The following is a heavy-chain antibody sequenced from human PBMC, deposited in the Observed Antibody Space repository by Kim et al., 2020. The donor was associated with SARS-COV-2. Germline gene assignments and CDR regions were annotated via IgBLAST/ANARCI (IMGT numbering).Heavy chain of an antibody. CDR2: ITNGGTT. V-gene: IGHV3-23*01. CDR1: GFTFRSYA. CDR3: VKDRGGLGSYYSDS. Sequence: GGSLRLSCAASGFTFRSYAMNWVRQAPGKGLEWVSIITNGGTTYNADSVKGRFTISRDNSKNTLYLQMNSLRAEDTAVYYCVKDRGGLGSYYSDSWGQGTLVTVSS. D-gene: IGHD3-10*01. J-gene: IGHJ4*02.